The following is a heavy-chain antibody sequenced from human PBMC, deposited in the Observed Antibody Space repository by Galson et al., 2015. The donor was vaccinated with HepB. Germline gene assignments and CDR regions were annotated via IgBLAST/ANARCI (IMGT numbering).Heavy chain of an antibody. CDR3: ARDPPLGAPFDY. CDR2: INSDRTYI. J-gene: IGHJ4*02. D-gene: IGHD1-26*01. Sequence: SLRLSCAASGFTFNDYNMIWVRQAPGKGLEWVSSINSDRTYIYYADSVRGRFAISRDNAKNSLYLQMNSLRVEDTAIYYCARDPPLGAPFDYWGQGTLATVSS. V-gene: IGHV3-21*01. CDR1: GFTFNDYN.